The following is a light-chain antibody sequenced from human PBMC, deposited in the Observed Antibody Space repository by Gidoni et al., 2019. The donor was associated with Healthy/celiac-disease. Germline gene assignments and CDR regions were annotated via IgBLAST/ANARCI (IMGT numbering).Light chain of an antibody. CDR2: DAS. CDR1: QRVSSY. J-gene: IGKJ1*01. Sequence: EIALTHSPASLSFAPGESATFPCTASQRVSSYLAWYQQKPGQDPRLLIYDASNRATGIPARFSGSGSGADFTITISSREPEDFAVYYCQQRSNWPRGTFGQGTKVEIK. V-gene: IGKV3-11*01. CDR3: QQRSNWPRGT.